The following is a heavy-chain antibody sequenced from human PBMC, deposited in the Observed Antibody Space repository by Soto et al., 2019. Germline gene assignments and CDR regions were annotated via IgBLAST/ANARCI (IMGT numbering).Heavy chain of an antibody. J-gene: IGHJ4*02. CDR3: ASRHSSPYFDY. Sequence: PSETLSLTCTVSGGSISRGGYYWSWIRQPPGKGLGWSGAIYYSGSTYYNPSLKRRVTISVDTSKNQFSRKLNSVTAADTAVYYCASRHSSPYFDYWGQGILVTVSS. CDR2: IYYSGST. CDR1: GGSISRGGYY. D-gene: IGHD6-13*01. V-gene: IGHV4-30-4*01.